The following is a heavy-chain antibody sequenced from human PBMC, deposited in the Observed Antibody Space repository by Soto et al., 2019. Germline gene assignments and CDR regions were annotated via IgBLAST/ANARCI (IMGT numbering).Heavy chain of an antibody. V-gene: IGHV1-69*02. Sequence: SVKVSCKASGGSFISYSFTRVRQAPGQGLEWMGRIIPIQGKANYALKFQDRVTITADRSTRTAYMELRSLRPEDTAVYYCAKSLLFVDHAYMDVWGKGTTVTVSS. CDR2: IIPIQGKA. CDR1: GGSFISYS. J-gene: IGHJ6*03. D-gene: IGHD2-21*01. CDR3: AKSLLFVDHAYMDV.